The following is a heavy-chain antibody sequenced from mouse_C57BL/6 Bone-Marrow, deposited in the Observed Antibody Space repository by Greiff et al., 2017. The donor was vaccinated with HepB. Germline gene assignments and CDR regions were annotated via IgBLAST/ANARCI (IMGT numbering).Heavy chain of an antibody. CDR2: IDPETGGT. CDR3: TRPHYSLDY. J-gene: IGHJ4*01. Sequence: QLQQSGAELVRPGASVTLSCKASGYTFTDYEMHWVKQTPVHGLEWIGAIDPETGGTAYNQKFKGKAILTADKSSSTAYMELRSLTSEDSAVYYCTRPHYSLDYWGQGTSVTVSS. CDR1: GYTFTDYE. V-gene: IGHV1-15*01. D-gene: IGHD2-12*01.